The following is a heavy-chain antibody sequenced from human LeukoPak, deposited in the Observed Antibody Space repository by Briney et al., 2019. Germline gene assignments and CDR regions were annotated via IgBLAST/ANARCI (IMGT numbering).Heavy chain of an antibody. CDR2: MSGSGGST. Sequence: GGSLRLSCAASVFTFSNYAMSWVRQAPGKGLEWVSSMSGSGGSTYYADSVKGRFTISRDNSKNTLYLQMNNLRAEDTALYYCASAKVQGLVLVDYWGQGTLVTVSS. CDR1: VFTFSNYA. V-gene: IGHV3-23*01. CDR3: ASAKVQGLVLVDY. J-gene: IGHJ4*02. D-gene: IGHD6-19*01.